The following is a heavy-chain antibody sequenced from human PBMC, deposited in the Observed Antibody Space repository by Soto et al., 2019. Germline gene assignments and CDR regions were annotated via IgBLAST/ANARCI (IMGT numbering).Heavy chain of an antibody. D-gene: IGHD3-22*01. V-gene: IGHV3-23*01. J-gene: IGHJ3*02. CDR3: AKPALGSGYYRDDAFDI. CDR2: ISGSGGST. Sequence: EVQLLESGGGLVQPGGSLRLSCAASGFTFSSYAMSWVRQAPGKGLEWVSAISGSGGSTYYADSVKGRFTISRDNSKTSLYLQMHSLRAEDTAVYYCAKPALGSGYYRDDAFDIWGQGTMVTVSS. CDR1: GFTFSSYA.